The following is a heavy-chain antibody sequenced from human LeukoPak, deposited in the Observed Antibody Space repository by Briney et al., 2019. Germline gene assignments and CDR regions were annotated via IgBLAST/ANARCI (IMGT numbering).Heavy chain of an antibody. Sequence: ASVKVSCKASGGTFSSYAISWVRQAPGQGLEWMGGIIPIFGTANYAQKFQGRVTITTDESTSTAYMELSSLRSEDTAVYYCAANQRSGITGTYDFDYWGQGTLVTVSS. D-gene: IGHD1-7*01. V-gene: IGHV1-69*05. CDR3: AANQRSGITGTYDFDY. CDR1: GGTFSSYA. J-gene: IGHJ4*02. CDR2: IIPIFGTA.